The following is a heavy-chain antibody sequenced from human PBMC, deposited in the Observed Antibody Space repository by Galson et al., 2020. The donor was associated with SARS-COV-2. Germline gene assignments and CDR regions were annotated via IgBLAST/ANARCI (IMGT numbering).Heavy chain of an antibody. CDR1: GFTFSRYV. CDR3: ARELMVYAIGYYMDV. D-gene: IGHD2-8*01. V-gene: IGHV3-30*01. CDR2: ISDDGSNK. J-gene: IGHJ6*03. Sequence: GGSLRLSCAASGFTFSRYVMHWVRQAPGKGPEWVAVISDDGSNKYYADSVKGRFTISRDNSKNTLYLQMNSLRGEDTAVYYCARELMVYAIGYYMDVWGKGTTVTVSS.